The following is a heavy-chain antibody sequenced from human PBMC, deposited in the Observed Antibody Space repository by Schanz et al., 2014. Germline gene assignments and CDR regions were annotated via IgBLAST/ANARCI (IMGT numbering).Heavy chain of an antibody. CDR3: ARNIIATARAYDI. Sequence: QVQLVQSGAEVKKPGASVKVSCKASGYTFTAYYMEWVRQAPGQGLEWMGWINPNNGGTSYPQSFQGRVTMTTDTSTSTAYMELRSLRSDDTAVYYCARNIIATARAYDIWGQGTMVTVSS. CDR2: INPNNGGT. J-gene: IGHJ3*02. D-gene: IGHD6-13*01. V-gene: IGHV1-2*02. CDR1: GYTFTAYY.